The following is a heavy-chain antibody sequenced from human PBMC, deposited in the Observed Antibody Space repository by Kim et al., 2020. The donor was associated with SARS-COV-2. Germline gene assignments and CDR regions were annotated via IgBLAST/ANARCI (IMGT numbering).Heavy chain of an antibody. CDR3: ARVRGDTMILVVIKTVYYYCMDV. V-gene: IGHV1-8*01. D-gene: IGHD3-22*01. J-gene: IGHJ6*02. Sequence: ASVKVSCKASGYTFTSYDINWVRQATGQGLEWMGWMNPNSGNTGYAQKFQGRVTMTRNTSISTAYMELSSLRSEDTAVYYCARVRGDTMILVVIKTVYYYCMDVWGQGPTVTVSS. CDR1: GYTFTSYD. CDR2: MNPNSGNT.